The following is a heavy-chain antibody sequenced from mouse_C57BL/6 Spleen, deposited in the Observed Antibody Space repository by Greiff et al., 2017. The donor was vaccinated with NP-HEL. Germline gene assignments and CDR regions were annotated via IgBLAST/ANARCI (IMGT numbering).Heavy chain of an antibody. V-gene: IGHV14-4*01. D-gene: IGHD2-3*01. Sequence: VHVKQSGAELVRPGASVKLSCTASGFNIKDDYMHWVKQRPEQGLEWIGWIDPENGDTEYASKFQGKATITADTSSNTAYLQLSSLTSEDTAVYYCTSRWLLSFAYWGQETLVTVSA. CDR1: GFNIKDDY. CDR3: TSRWLLSFAY. J-gene: IGHJ3*01. CDR2: IDPENGDT.